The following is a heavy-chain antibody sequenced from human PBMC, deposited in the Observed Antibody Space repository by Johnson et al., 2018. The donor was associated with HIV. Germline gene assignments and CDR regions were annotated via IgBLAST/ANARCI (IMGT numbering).Heavy chain of an antibody. D-gene: IGHD4-23*01. CDR3: ARDNGGNSGGAFDI. J-gene: IGHJ3*02. CDR1: GFTVSSNY. Sequence: EVQLVESGGDVVRPGGSLRISCAASGFTVSSNYMSWVRQAPGKGLEWVSAIGTAGDTYYPGSVKGRFTISRENAKNSLYLQMNSLRAGDTAVYYCARDNGGNSGGAFDIWGQGTMVTVSS. CDR2: IGTAGDT. V-gene: IGHV3-13*01.